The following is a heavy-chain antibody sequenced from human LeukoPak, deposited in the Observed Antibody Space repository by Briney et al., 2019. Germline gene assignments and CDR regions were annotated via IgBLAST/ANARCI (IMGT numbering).Heavy chain of an antibody. CDR2: INPNSGGT. Sequence: VASVKVSCKASGYMFTGYYMHWVRQAPGQGLEWMGWINPNSGGTKYAQKFQGRVTMTRDTSITTAYMELSRLRSDDTAVYYCARADFYDSGDYSAPFDYWGQGTLVTVSS. CDR3: ARADFYDSGDYSAPFDY. CDR1: GYMFTGYY. V-gene: IGHV1-2*02. J-gene: IGHJ4*02. D-gene: IGHD3-22*01.